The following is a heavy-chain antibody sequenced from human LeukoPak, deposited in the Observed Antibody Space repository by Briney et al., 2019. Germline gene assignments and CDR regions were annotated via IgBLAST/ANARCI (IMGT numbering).Heavy chain of an antibody. J-gene: IGHJ3*02. CDR3: AKGGLGSGSYSAFDI. Sequence: GRSLRLSCAASGFTFSSYGMHWVRQAPGKGLEWVAVISYDGSNKYYADSVKGRFTISRDNSKNTLYLQMNSLRAEDTAVYYCAKGGLGSGSYSAFDIWGQGTMVTVSS. CDR2: ISYDGSNK. V-gene: IGHV3-30*18. CDR1: GFTFSSYG. D-gene: IGHD1-26*01.